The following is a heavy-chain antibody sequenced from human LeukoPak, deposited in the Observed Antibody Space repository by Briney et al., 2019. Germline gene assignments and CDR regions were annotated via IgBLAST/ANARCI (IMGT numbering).Heavy chain of an antibody. Sequence: SETLSLTCTVSGGSISSYYWSWIRQPPGQGLEWIGYIYYSGSTNYNPSLKSRVTISVDTSKNQFSLKLSSVTAADTAVYYCARAMTKAYYYGMDVWGQGTTVTVSS. CDR1: GGSISSYY. J-gene: IGHJ6*02. CDR2: IYYSGST. CDR3: ARAMTKAYYYGMDV. V-gene: IGHV4-59*01. D-gene: IGHD3-22*01.